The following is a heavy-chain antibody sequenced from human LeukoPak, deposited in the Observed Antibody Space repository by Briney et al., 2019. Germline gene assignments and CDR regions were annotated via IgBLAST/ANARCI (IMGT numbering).Heavy chain of an antibody. J-gene: IGHJ2*01. Sequence: PSETLSLTCAVYGGSFSGYYWSWIRQPPGKGLEWIGEINHSGSTNYNPSLKSRVTISIDTSKNQFSLKLSSVTAADTAVYYCARVLEGSSGQHWYFDLWGRGTLVTVSS. CDR3: ARVLEGSSGQHWYFDL. V-gene: IGHV4-34*01. D-gene: IGHD6-19*01. CDR1: GGSFSGYY. CDR2: INHSGST.